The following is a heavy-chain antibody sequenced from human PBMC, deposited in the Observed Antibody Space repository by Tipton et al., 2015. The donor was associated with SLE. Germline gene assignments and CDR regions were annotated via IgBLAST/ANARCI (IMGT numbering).Heavy chain of an antibody. V-gene: IGHV4-59*01. J-gene: IGHJ2*01. D-gene: IGHD2-15*01. Sequence: LRLSCTVSGGSMSTYYWTWIRLPPGKGLEWIGYIYYSGGTSYNPSLNSRVTISVDTSRNQFSLKLTSVTAADSAVYYCARYSLTNWHLDLWGRGTLVTVSS. CDR1: GGSMSTYY. CDR2: IYYSGGT. CDR3: ARYSLTNWHLDL.